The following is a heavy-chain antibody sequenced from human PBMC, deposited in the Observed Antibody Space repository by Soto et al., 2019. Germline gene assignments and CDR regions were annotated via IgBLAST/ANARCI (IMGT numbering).Heavy chain of an antibody. CDR3: ARGGYSYGHKLAYYYYYGMDV. Sequence: GESLKISCKGSGYSFTSYRIGWVRQMPGKGLEWMGIIYPGDSDTRYSPSFQGQVTISADKSISTAYLQWSSLKASDTAMYYCARGGYSYGHKLAYYYYYGMDVWGQGTTVTVSS. CDR1: GYSFTSYR. D-gene: IGHD5-18*01. J-gene: IGHJ6*02. V-gene: IGHV5-51*01. CDR2: IYPGDSDT.